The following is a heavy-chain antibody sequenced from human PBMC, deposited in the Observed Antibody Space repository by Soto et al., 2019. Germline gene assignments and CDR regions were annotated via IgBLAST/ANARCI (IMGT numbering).Heavy chain of an antibody. V-gene: IGHV3-48*01. Sequence: GVSLRLSFAATGFTFSRYSMKWVRQSPGKGLEWVSYISSSSSTIYYADSVKDRFTISRDNAKNSLYLQMNSLRAEDTAVYYCARDSGDYAFDYWGQGTLVTVSS. CDR3: ARDSGDYAFDY. J-gene: IGHJ4*02. CDR1: GFTFSRYS. D-gene: IGHD4-17*01. CDR2: ISSSSSTI.